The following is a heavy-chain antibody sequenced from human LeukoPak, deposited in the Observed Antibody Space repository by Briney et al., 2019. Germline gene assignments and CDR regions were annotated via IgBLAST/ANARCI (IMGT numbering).Heavy chain of an antibody. CDR1: GFTFSSYE. J-gene: IGHJ4*02. Sequence: GGSLRLSCAASGFTFSSYEMNWVRQAPGKGLEWVSYISSSGSTIYYADSVKGRFTISRDNAKNSLYLQMNSLRAEDTAVYYCARDFYYSYDSSWGQGTLVTVSS. V-gene: IGHV3-48*03. CDR2: ISSSGSTI. CDR3: ARDFYYSYDSS. D-gene: IGHD3-22*01.